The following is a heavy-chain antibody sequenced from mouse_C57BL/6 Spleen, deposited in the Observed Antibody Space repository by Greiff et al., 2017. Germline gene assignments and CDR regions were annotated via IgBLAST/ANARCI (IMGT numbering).Heavy chain of an antibody. D-gene: IGHD2-3*01. CDR3: SRSPIYDGYLYFDY. CDR2: INPGSGGT. Sequence: QVQLQQSGAELVRPGTSVKVSCKASGYAFTNYLIEWVKQRPGQGLEWIGVINPGSGGTNYNEKFKGKATLTADKSSSTAYMQLSSLTSESSAVYFCSRSPIYDGYLYFDYWGQGTTLTVSS. CDR1: GYAFTNYL. J-gene: IGHJ2*01. V-gene: IGHV1-54*01.